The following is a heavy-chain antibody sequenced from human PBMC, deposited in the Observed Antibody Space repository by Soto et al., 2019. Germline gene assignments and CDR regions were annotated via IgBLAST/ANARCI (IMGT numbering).Heavy chain of an antibody. D-gene: IGHD3-10*01. CDR3: ARGKMRGQRSTQGAFDI. CDR2: IWYDGSNK. CDR1: GFTFSSYG. J-gene: IGHJ3*02. V-gene: IGHV3-33*01. Sequence: GGSLRLSCAASGFTFSSYGMHWVRQAPGKGLDWVAVIWYDGSNKYYADSVKGRFTISGDNSKNTLYLQMNSLRAEDTAVYYCARGKMRGQRSTQGAFDIWGQGTMVTVSS.